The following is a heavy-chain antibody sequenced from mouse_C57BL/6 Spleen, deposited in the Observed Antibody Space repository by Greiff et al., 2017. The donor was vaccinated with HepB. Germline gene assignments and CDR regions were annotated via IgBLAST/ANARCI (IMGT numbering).Heavy chain of an antibody. CDR2: ISYDGSN. Sequence: EVKLMESGPGLVKPSQSLSLTCSVTGYSITSGYYWNWIRQFPGNKLEWMGYISYDGSNNYNPSLKNRISITRDTSKNQFFLKLNSVTTEDTATYYCARTGNVFPFAYWGQGTLVTVSA. V-gene: IGHV3-6*01. D-gene: IGHD2-1*01. CDR1: GYSITSGYY. CDR3: ARTGNVFPFAY. J-gene: IGHJ3*01.